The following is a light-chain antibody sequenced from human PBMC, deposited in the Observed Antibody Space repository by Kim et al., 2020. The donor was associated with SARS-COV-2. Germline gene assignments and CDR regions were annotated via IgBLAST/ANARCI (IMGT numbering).Light chain of an antibody. CDR3: SSYTRSNTLL. CDR2: DVS. V-gene: IGLV2-14*03. CDR1: SDDVGGSKY. J-gene: IGLJ1*01. Sequence: GESSTIACTGTSDDVGGSKYGCWDQQHQGSAPKLMLYDVSNRPSGVSNRFSGSKSGNTASLTISGLQPEDEADYFCSSYTRSNTLLFGTGTTVTVL.